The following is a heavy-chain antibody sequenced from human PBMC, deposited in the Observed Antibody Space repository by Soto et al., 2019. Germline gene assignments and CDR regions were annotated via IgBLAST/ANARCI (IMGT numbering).Heavy chain of an antibody. Sequence: PSETLSLTCAVSSGSISSSNWWSWVRQPPGKGLEWIGEIYHSGSTNYNPSLKSRVTISVDKSKNQFSLKLSSVTAADTAVYYCARGRGCSGGSCYPYYFDYWGQGTLVTVSS. CDR2: IYHSGST. D-gene: IGHD2-15*01. CDR1: SGSISSSNW. J-gene: IGHJ4*02. CDR3: ARGRGCSGGSCYPYYFDY. V-gene: IGHV4-4*02.